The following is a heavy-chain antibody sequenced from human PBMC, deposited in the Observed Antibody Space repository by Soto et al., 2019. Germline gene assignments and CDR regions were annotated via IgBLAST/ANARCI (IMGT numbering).Heavy chain of an antibody. V-gene: IGHV1-18*01. D-gene: IGHD6-13*01. CDR1: GYTFTSYG. Sequence: QVQLVQSGAEVKKPGASVKVSCKASGYTFTSYGISWVRQAPGQGLEWMGWISAYNGNTNYAQRLQGRVTMTTDTATSTAYMELRSLRSDDTVVYYCARDPRIAVANTDGDAGWFDPWGQGTLVTVSS. CDR2: ISAYNGNT. CDR3: ARDPRIAVANTDGDAGWFDP. J-gene: IGHJ5*02.